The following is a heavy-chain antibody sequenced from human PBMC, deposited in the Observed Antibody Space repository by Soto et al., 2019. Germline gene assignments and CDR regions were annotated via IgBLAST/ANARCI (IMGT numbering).Heavy chain of an antibody. J-gene: IGHJ4*02. CDR2: IIPIFGTA. V-gene: IGHV1-69*01. D-gene: IGHD3-22*01. CDR3: ARGVLRGYDSSGYYNYFDY. Sequence: QVQLVQSGAEVKKPGSSVKVSCKASGGTFSSYATSWVRQAPGQGLEWMGGIIPIFGTANYAQKFQGRVTITADESTSTAYMELSSLGSEDTAVYYCARGVLRGYDSSGYYNYFDYWGQGTLVTVSS. CDR1: GGTFSSYA.